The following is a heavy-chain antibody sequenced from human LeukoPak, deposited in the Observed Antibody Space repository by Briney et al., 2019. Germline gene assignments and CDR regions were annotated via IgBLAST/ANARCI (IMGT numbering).Heavy chain of an antibody. Sequence: GASVKVSRKVSGYTLTELSMHWVRQAPGKGLEWMGGFDPEDGETIYAQKFQGRVTMTEDTSTDTAYMELSSLRSEDTAVYYCATGFRGFSWFDPWGQGTLVTVSS. V-gene: IGHV1-24*01. CDR2: FDPEDGET. CDR1: GYTLTELS. D-gene: IGHD5-12*01. CDR3: ATGFRGFSWFDP. J-gene: IGHJ5*02.